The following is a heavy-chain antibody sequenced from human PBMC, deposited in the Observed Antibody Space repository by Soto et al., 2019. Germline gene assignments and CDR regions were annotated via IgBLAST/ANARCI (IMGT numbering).Heavy chain of an antibody. CDR3: ARGVTTVTTIDY. CDR1: GGSISSSNYH. D-gene: IGHD4-17*01. J-gene: IGHJ4*02. CDR2: MYYSGST. V-gene: IGHV4-39*07. Sequence: PSETLSLTCTVSGGSISSSNYHWGWIRQPPGKGLEWIGSMYYSGSTYYNPSLKSRVTISVDTSKNQFSLKLSSVTAADTAVYYCARGVTTVTTIDYWGQGTLVTVSS.